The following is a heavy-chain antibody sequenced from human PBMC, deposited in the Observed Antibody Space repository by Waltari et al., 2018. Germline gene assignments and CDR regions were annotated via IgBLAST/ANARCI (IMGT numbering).Heavy chain of an antibody. D-gene: IGHD6-19*01. CDR1: GGSISSSSYY. CDR3: ARRPSGYSSGWYDY. Sequence: QLQLQESGPGLVKPSETLSLTCTVSGGSISSSSYYWGWIRQPPGKGLEWIGSIYYSGSTYYNPSLKSRVTISVDTSKNQFSLKLSSVTAADTAVYYCARRPSGYSSGWYDYWGQGTLVTVSS. CDR2: IYYSGST. J-gene: IGHJ4*02. V-gene: IGHV4-39*01.